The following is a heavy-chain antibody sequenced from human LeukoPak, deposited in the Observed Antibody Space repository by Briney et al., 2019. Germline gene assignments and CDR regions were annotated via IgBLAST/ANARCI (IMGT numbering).Heavy chain of an antibody. V-gene: IGHV4-38-2*02. J-gene: IGHJ5*02. CDR3: AREGEAYYYGSGSYYRVDNWFDP. CDR2: IYYSGST. CDR1: GYSISSGYY. D-gene: IGHD3-10*01. Sequence: SETLSLTCTVSGYSISSGYYWGWIRQPPGKGLEWIGSIYYSGSTYYNPSLKSRVTISVDTSKNQFSLKLSSVTAADTAVYYCAREGEAYYYGSGSYYRVDNWFDPWGQGTLVTVSS.